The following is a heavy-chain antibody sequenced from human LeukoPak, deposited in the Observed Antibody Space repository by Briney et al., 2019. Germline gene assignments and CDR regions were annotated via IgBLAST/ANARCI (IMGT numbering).Heavy chain of an antibody. CDR3: ARELELRRENDDY. J-gene: IGHJ4*02. Sequence: ASVKVSRKASGYTFTGYYMHWVRQAPGQGLEWMGRINPNSGGTNYAQKFQGRVTMTRDTSISTAYMELSRLRSDDTAVYYCARELELRRENDDYWGQGTLVTVSS. CDR2: INPNSGGT. D-gene: IGHD1-7*01. V-gene: IGHV1-2*06. CDR1: GYTFTGYY.